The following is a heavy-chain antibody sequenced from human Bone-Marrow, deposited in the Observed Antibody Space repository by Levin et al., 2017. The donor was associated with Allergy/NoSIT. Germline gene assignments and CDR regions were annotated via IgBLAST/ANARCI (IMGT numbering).Heavy chain of an antibody. CDR1: GFTFSSYW. CDR2: IKQDGSEK. Sequence: LSLTCAASGFTFSSYWMTWVRQAPGKGLEWVANIKQDGSEKSYVDSVKGRFTISRDNAKNSLYLQMISLRAGRTALYYCARELSPFADSIWFDAFDIWGPGTMVTVSS. V-gene: IGHV3-7*04. J-gene: IGHJ3*02. CDR3: ARELSPFADSIWFDAFDI. D-gene: IGHD3-10*01.